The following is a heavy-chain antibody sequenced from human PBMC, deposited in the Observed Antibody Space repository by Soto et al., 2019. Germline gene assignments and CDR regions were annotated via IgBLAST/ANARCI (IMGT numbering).Heavy chain of an antibody. J-gene: IGHJ4*02. V-gene: IGHV3-74*01. CDR1: GITFTNYW. CDR2: VDSDGRGT. Sequence: EVQLVESEGCSVQPGGSLRLSCVASGITFTNYWMHWVRQVPGKGLVWVARVDSDGRGTSYADFVKGRFTISRDNAKNTLYLQMNSLRVEDTAMYYCGTVFEHWGQGIPVTVSS. CDR3: GTVFEH.